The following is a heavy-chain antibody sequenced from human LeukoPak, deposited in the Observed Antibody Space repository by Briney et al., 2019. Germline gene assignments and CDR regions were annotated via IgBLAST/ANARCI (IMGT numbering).Heavy chain of an antibody. V-gene: IGHV3-74*01. CDR3: ARANGMDG. Sequence: GGSLRLSGAAFGFTFRSYWMHWVRQAPGKGLVWVSRINSDGSRISYADSVKGRFTISRDNAKNTLYLQMNGLRAEDTAVYYCARANGMDGWGQGTRVTVSS. J-gene: IGHJ6*02. CDR2: INSDGSRI. CDR1: GFTFRSYW.